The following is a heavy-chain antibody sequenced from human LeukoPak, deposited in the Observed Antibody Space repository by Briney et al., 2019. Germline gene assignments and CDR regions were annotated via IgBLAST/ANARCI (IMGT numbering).Heavy chain of an antibody. CDR1: GASINNYY. CDR3: ARHHYASGRTLDY. D-gene: IGHD3-10*01. J-gene: IGHJ4*02. Sequence: SETLSLTCTVSGASINNYYWSWIRQTPGKGLEWIGYIYYSGSTNYNPSLKSRVTMSVDTSKNQFSLILSSVTAADTAVYYCARHHYASGRTLDYWGQGTLVTVSS. V-gene: IGHV4-59*08. CDR2: IYYSGST.